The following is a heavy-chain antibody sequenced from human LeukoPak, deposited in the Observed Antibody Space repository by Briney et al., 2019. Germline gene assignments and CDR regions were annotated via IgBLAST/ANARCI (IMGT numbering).Heavy chain of an antibody. Sequence: GRSLRLSCAASGFTFSNYAIHWVRQAPGKGLDWVAVVSFDGSKKYYADSVKGRFTISRDNSKNTLYLQMNTLRPDDTAVYYCTRAKRGPFDYWGQGTLVTVSS. CDR2: VSFDGSKK. CDR3: TRAKRGPFDY. J-gene: IGHJ4*01. V-gene: IGHV3-30-3*01. CDR1: GFTFSNYA.